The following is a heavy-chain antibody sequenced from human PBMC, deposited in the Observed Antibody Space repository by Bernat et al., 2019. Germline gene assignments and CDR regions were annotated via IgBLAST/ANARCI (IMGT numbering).Heavy chain of an antibody. V-gene: IGHV4-59*08. CDR2: IYYSGST. D-gene: IGHD5-24*01. CDR1: GGSISRYY. J-gene: IGHJ4*02. Sequence: QVQLQESGPGLVKPSETLSLTCPVSGGSISRYYWSWIRQPPGKGLEWIGYIYYSGSTNYNPSLKSLVTISVDTSKNQFSLKLSSVTAADTAVYYCARRGRDGYNSLFDYWGQGTLVTVSS. CDR3: ARRGRDGYNSLFDY.